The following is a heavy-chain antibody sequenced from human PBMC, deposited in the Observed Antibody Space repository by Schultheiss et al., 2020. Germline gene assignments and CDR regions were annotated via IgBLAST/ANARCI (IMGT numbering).Heavy chain of an antibody. CDR3: AKLTPSYYYYMDV. D-gene: IGHD3-10*01. J-gene: IGHJ6*03. V-gene: IGHV3-49*03. Sequence: GGSLRLSCTTSGFTFGDYGMSWFRQAPAKGLEWVSFIRDNAYGGTTEYAASVKGRFTVSRDDSKSITYLQMNSLKIEDTAVYYCAKLTPSYYYYMDVWGRGTTVTVSS. CDR1: GFTFGDYG. CDR2: IRDNAYGGTT.